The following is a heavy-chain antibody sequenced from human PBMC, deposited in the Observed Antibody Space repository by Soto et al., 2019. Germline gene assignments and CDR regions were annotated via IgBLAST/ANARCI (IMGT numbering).Heavy chain of an antibody. CDR1: GFIFSTYS. CDR2: ISDDGSNK. Sequence: PGGSLRLSCAAXGFIFSTYSMNWVRQGPGKGLEWVAVISDDGSNKYYADSVKGRFTISRDKSKNTLYLQMNSLRVEDTAVYYYAKDRGHCSGGSCRSADYWGQGTLVTVSS. CDR3: AKDRGHCSGGSCRSADY. D-gene: IGHD2-15*01. J-gene: IGHJ4*02. V-gene: IGHV3-30*18.